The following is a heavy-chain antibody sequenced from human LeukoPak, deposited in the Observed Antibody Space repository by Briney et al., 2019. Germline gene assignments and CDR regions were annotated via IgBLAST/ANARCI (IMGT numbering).Heavy chain of an antibody. Sequence: GGSLRLSCAASGFTFSSHAMHWVRQAPGKGLEWVAAISYDGSNKYYADSVKGRFTISRDHSKNTLYLQMNSLRAEDTAVYYCARGGVPAAMSQNAEYFQHWGQGTPVTVSS. CDR2: ISYDGSNK. V-gene: IGHV3-30*14. D-gene: IGHD2-2*01. CDR3: ARGGVPAAMSQNAEYFQH. J-gene: IGHJ1*01. CDR1: GFTFSSHA.